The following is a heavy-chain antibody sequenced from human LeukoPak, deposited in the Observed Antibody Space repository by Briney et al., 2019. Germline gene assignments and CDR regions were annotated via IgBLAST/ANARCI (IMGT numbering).Heavy chain of an antibody. CDR3: VRGRDYFDY. CDR2: ISSSGSTI. J-gene: IGHJ4*02. Sequence: PGGSLRLSCAASGFTFSSYEMNWVRQAPGKGLEWVSYISSSGSTIYYADFVKGRFTISRDNAKNSLYLQMSSLRAEDTAVYYCVRGRDYFDYWGQGTLVTVSS. D-gene: IGHD4-17*01. V-gene: IGHV3-48*03. CDR1: GFTFSSYE.